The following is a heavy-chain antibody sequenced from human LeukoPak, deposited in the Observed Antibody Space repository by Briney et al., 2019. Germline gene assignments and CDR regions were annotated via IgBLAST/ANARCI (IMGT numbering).Heavy chain of an antibody. CDR1: GGTFSSYA. J-gene: IGHJ4*02. CDR2: IIPIFGTA. V-gene: IGHV1-69*05. Sequence: SVNVSCKASGGTFSSYAISWVRQAPGQGLEWMGGIIPIFGTANYAQKFQGRVTITTDESTSTAYMELSSLRSEDTAVYYCARGPELERFDYWGQGTLVTVSS. CDR3: ARGPELERFDY. D-gene: IGHD1-1*01.